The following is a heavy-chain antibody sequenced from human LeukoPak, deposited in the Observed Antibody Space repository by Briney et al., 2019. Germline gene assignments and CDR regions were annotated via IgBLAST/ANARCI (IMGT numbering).Heavy chain of an antibody. CDR3: ARAVAGTMTYYFDY. CDR1: GGSISSSSYY. D-gene: IGHD6-19*01. J-gene: IGHJ4*02. CDR2: IYYSGST. Sequence: SETLSLTCTVSGGSISSSSYYWGWIRQPPGKGLEWIGSIYYSGSTYYNPSLKSRVTISVDTSKNQFSLKLSSVTAADTAVYYCARAVAGTMTYYFDYWGQGTLVTVSS. V-gene: IGHV4-39*07.